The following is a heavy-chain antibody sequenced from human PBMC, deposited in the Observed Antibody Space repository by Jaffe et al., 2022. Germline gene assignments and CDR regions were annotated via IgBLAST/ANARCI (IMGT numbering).Heavy chain of an antibody. CDR2: IYYSGST. V-gene: IGHV4-39*01. J-gene: IGHJ4*02. Sequence: QLQLQESGPGLVKPSETLSLTCTVSGGSISSSSYYWGWIRQPPGKGLEWIGSIYYSGSTYYNPSLKSRVTISVDTSKNQFSLKLSSVTAADTAVYYCARQDFWSGREYDYWGQGTLVTVSS. CDR3: ARQDFWSGREYDY. D-gene: IGHD3-3*01. CDR1: GGSISSSSYY.